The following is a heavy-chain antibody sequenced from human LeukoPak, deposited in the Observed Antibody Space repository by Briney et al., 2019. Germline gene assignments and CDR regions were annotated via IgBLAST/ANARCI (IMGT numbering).Heavy chain of an antibody. D-gene: IGHD3-3*01. CDR2: INHSGST. V-gene: IGHV4-34*01. Sequence: SETLSLTCAVYGGSFSGYYWSWIRQPPGKGLEWIGEINHSGSTNYNPSLKSRVTISVDTSKNQFSLKRSSVTAADTAVYYCARRYYGFWSGCYEPPYYFDYWGQGTLVTVSS. CDR3: ARRYYGFWSGCYEPPYYFDY. CDR1: GGSFSGYY. J-gene: IGHJ4*02.